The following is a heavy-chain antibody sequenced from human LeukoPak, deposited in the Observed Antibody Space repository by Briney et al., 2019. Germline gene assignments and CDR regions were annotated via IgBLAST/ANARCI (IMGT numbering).Heavy chain of an antibody. CDR2: IHPGDSDT. CDR1: GYSFTNYW. CDR3: ATHPGGLQSGFDN. Sequence: GESLQISCKGSGYSFTNYWIGWVRQMPGKGLEYMGIIHPGDSDTRYSPSFQGQVTISVDRSSSTAYIQWSRLKASDTAMYYCATHPGGLQSGFDNWGQGTLVTVSS. J-gene: IGHJ4*02. V-gene: IGHV5-51*01. D-gene: IGHD5-24*01.